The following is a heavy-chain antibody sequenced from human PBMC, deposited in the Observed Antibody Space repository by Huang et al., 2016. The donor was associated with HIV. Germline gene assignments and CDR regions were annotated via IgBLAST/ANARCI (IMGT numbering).Heavy chain of an antibody. Sequence: EVQLVESGAGLVQPGGSLRLSCAASCFTFSSYWIHWVRQAPGKGLVGGSRINSDGGSTSYADAVKGRFTISRDNAKNTLYLQMNSLRAEDTAVYYCARDGVMLDYWGQGTLVTVSS. V-gene: IGHV3-74*01. CDR1: CFTFSSYW. CDR2: INSDGGST. D-gene: IGHD3-16*01. J-gene: IGHJ4*02. CDR3: ARDGVMLDY.